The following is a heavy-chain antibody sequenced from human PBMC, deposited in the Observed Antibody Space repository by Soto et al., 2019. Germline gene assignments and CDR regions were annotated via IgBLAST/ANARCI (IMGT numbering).Heavy chain of an antibody. CDR3: ARGVRYYYDSSGTGYFDY. J-gene: IGHJ4*02. CDR2: IIPIFGTA. CDR1: GGTFSISS. V-gene: IGHV1-69*01. D-gene: IGHD3-22*01. Sequence: SVKVSCMASGGTFSISSISWVRQAPEQGLEWMGGIIPIFGTANYAQKFQGRVTITADESTSTAYMELSSLRSEDTAVYYCARGVRYYYDSSGTGYFDYWGQGTLVTVSS.